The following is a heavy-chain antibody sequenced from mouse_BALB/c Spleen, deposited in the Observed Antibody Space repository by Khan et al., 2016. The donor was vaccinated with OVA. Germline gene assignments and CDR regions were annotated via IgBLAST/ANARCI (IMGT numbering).Heavy chain of an antibody. CDR1: GYSFTGDN. CDR3: ARSTWYFDV. J-gene: IGHJ1*01. CDR2: IEPYNGGI. Sequence: VQLKQSGPELEKPCASVKISCKASGYSFTGDNMNWVKQRIGKSIEWIGNIEPYNGGISYNQKLKGKATLTVDKSSNTAYMQLKSLTAEDSAVYYCARSTWYFDVWGAGTTVTVSS. V-gene: IGHV1S135*01.